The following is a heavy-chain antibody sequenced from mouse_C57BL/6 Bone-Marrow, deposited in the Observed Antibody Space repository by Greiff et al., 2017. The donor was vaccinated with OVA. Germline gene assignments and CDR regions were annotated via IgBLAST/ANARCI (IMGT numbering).Heavy chain of an antibody. J-gene: IGHJ4*01. CDR1: GYTFTSYG. D-gene: IGHD4-1*01. CDR2: IYPRSGNT. Sequence: QVQLQQSGAELARPGASVKLSCKASGYTFTSYGISWVKQRTGQGLEWIGEIYPRSGNTYYNEKFKGKATLTADKSSSTAYMELRSLTSEDSAVYYCARRDWDGGYAMDYWGQGTSVTVSS. CDR3: ARRDWDGGYAMDY. V-gene: IGHV1-81*01.